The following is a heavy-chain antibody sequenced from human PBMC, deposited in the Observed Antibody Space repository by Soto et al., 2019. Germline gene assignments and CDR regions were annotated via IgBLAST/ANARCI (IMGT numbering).Heavy chain of an antibody. CDR3: ARGYGYSSGWSA. CDR1: GFTFSSYS. Sequence: EVQLVESGGGLGQPGGSLRLSCAASGFTFSSYSMNWVRQAPGKGLEWVSYISSSSSTIYDADSVKGRFTISRDNAKNSLYLQMNSLRAEDTAVYYCARGYGYSSGWSAWGQGTMVTVSS. J-gene: IGHJ3*01. CDR2: ISSSSSTI. D-gene: IGHD6-19*01. V-gene: IGHV3-48*01.